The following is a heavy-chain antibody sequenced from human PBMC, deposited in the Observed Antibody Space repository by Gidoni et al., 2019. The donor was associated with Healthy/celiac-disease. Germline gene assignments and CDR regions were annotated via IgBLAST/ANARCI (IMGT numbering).Heavy chain of an antibody. CDR1: GFTFSSYA. CDR2: ISCSGGST. Sequence: EVQLLESGGGLVQPGGSLRLSCAASGFTFSSYAMSWVLQAPGKGLEWVSAISCSGGSTYYADSVKGRFTISRDNSKNTLYLQMNSLRAEDTAVYYCAKTPPIAVAGKAFDYWGQGTLVTVSS. CDR3: AKTPPIAVAGKAFDY. D-gene: IGHD6-19*01. J-gene: IGHJ4*02. V-gene: IGHV3-23*01.